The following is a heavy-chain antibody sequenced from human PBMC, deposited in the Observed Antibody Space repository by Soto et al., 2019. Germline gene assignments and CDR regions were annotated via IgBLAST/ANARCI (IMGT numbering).Heavy chain of an antibody. Sequence: SVKVSCKASGGTFSSYTISWVRQAPGQGLEWMGGIIPIFGTANYAQKFQGRVTITADESTSTAYMELSSLRSEDTAVYYCARIFAGSYDSSGYVGDAFDIWGQGTMVTVSS. CDR1: GGTFSSYT. J-gene: IGHJ3*02. CDR2: IIPIFGTA. D-gene: IGHD3-22*01. CDR3: ARIFAGSYDSSGYVGDAFDI. V-gene: IGHV1-69*13.